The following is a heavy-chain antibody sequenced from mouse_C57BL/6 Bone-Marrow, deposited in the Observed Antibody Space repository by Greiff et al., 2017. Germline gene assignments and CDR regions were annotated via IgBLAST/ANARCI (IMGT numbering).Heavy chain of an antibody. Sequence: QVTLKESGPGLVAPSQSLSITCTVSGFSLTSYAISWVRPPPGKGLEWLGLILTGGGTNYNSALKSRLSISKDNSKSKVFLKMNRLQTEDTARYYGDRKALASYAMDDWGQGTSVTVSS. CDR1: GFSLTSYA. D-gene: IGHD1-1*01. V-gene: IGHV2-9-1*01. J-gene: IGHJ4*01. CDR2: ILTGGGT. CDR3: DRKALASYAMDD.